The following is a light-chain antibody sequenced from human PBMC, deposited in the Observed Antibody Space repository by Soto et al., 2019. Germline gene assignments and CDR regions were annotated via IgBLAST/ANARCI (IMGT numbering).Light chain of an antibody. V-gene: IGKV1-5*01. J-gene: IGKJ1*01. CDR3: QQYITVG. Sequence: DIQMTQSPSTLSASVGDRVTITCRASQSISSWLAWYQQKPGKAPKLLIYDASSLESGVPSRFSGSGSGTEFTLTISSLQPDDFATYYCQQYITVGFGQGTKVEIK. CDR2: DAS. CDR1: QSISSW.